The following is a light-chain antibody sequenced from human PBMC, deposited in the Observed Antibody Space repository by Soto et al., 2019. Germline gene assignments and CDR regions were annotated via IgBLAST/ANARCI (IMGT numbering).Light chain of an antibody. Sequence: QSVLTQPASVSGSPGQSITISCTGTSSDVGGYNYVSWYQQHPGKAPKLMIYDVSNRPSGVSNRFSGSKSGNTASLTISGLQXEDEADYYCSSYTSSSTLVVFGGGTKLTVL. CDR1: SSDVGGYNY. V-gene: IGLV2-14*01. CDR2: DVS. CDR3: SSYTSSSTLVV. J-gene: IGLJ2*01.